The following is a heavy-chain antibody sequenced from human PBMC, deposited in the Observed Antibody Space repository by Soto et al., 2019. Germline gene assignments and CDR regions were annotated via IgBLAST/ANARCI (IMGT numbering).Heavy chain of an antibody. V-gene: IGHV1-2*02. CDR2: IFPKSGGT. CDR1: GYSFTGYY. CDR3: AREGMYHYETKDYYPSTYGLDV. Sequence: ASVKVSCKSSGYSFTGYYLPWVRQAPGQGPEWMGWIFPKSGGTKSAQKFQGRVTMTRDTSISTAYMELKRLRSDDTAVYFCAREGMYHYETKDYYPSTYGLDVWGQGTTVTVSS. J-gene: IGHJ6*02. D-gene: IGHD3-16*01.